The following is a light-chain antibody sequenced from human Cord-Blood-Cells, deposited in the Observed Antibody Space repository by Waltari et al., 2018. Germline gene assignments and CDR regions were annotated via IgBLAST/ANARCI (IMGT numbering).Light chain of an antibody. CDR1: SSDVGWYYD. Sequence: QSALTQPPSASGPPGQAVSISCTVTSSDVGWYYDVFWYQQHPGKAPNFMIYEVSKRPSGVPLRFSASKSGNTASLTVSGLQAEDEADYYCSSYAGSNNYVFGTGTKVTVL. V-gene: IGLV2-8*01. CDR2: EVS. J-gene: IGLJ1*01. CDR3: SSYAGSNNYV.